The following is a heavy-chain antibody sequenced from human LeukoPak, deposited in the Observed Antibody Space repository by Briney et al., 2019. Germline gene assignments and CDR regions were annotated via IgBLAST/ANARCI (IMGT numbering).Heavy chain of an antibody. CDR1: GSTFSSYG. CDR2: ISYDGTNK. CDR3: AKSIIAAVGKDYYYAMDA. D-gene: IGHD6-13*01. Sequence: PGGSLRLSCAASGSTFSSYGMHWVRQAPGKGLEWVAVISYDGTNKYYADSVKGRFTISRDNWKNTLHLQMHSLRGEDTAVYYCAKSIIAAVGKDYYYAMDARGQGTTVTVSS. J-gene: IGHJ6*02. V-gene: IGHV3-30*18.